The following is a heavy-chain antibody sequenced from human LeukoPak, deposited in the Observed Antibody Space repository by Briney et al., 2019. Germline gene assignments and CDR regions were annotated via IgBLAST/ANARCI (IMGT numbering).Heavy chain of an antibody. CDR1: GFAFSYYG. V-gene: IGHV3-30*03. CDR2: ISHDGSNI. Sequence: PGGSLRLSCAASGFAFSYYGMHWVRHAPGKGPEWVAVISHDGSNIHYGDSVKGRFTISRDNSKNTVYLQMNSLRAEDTAVYYCARSSDAFDIWGQGTMVTVSS. CDR3: ARSSDAFDI. J-gene: IGHJ3*02.